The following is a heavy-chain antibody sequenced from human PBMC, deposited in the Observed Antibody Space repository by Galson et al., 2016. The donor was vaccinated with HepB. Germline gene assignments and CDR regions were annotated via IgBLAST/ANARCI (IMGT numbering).Heavy chain of an antibody. D-gene: IGHD5-12*01. Sequence: PALVKPTQTLTLTCTFSGFSLTTTGMRVSWIRQPPGRALEWLALIDWEDDKYYSTSLKTRLTISKDTSENQVVLTMTNMDPVDTATYYCARKGRGGYGYEYYFDYWGQGTLVTVSS. CDR1: GFSLTTTGMR. V-gene: IGHV2-70*01. CDR2: IDWEDDK. CDR3: ARKGRGGYGYEYYFDY. J-gene: IGHJ4*02.